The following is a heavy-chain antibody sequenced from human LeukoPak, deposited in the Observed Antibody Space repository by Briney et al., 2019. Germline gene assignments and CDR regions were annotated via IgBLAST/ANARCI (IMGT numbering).Heavy chain of an antibody. Sequence: ASVKVSCKASGYTFTSYDINWVRQATGQGLEWMGWMNPNSGNTGYARKFQGRVTMTRNTSISTAYMELSSLRSEDTAVYYCARAGYCSSTSCYMLAYWGQGTLVTVSS. D-gene: IGHD2-2*02. V-gene: IGHV1-8*01. CDR3: ARAGYCSSTSCYMLAY. J-gene: IGHJ4*02. CDR2: MNPNSGNT. CDR1: GYTFTSYD.